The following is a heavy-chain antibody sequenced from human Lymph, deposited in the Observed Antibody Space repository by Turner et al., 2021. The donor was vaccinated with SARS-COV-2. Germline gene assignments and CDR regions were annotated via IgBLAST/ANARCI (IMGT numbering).Heavy chain of an antibody. Sequence: QVQLVESGGGVVQPGRSLRISCAASGFTFSSHGMHWVRQAPGKGLEWVAVIWYDGSNKYYADSVKGRFTISRDNSKNTLYLQMNSLRAEDTAVYYCAREGDALAGGMDVWGQGTTVTVSS. CDR2: IWYDGSNK. J-gene: IGHJ6*02. V-gene: IGHV3-33*01. CDR1: GFTFSSHG. D-gene: IGHD2-15*01. CDR3: AREGDALAGGMDV.